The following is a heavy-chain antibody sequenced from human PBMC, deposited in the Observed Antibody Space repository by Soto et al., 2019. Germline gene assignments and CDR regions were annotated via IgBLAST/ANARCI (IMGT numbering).Heavy chain of an antibody. CDR1: GGSISTYY. J-gene: IGHJ4*02. D-gene: IGHD4-17*01. Sequence: SETLSLTCTVSGGSISTYYWSWIRQPPGKGLEWIGYIYYSGSANYNPSLKSRVTISVDTSKNQFSLKLSSVTAADTAVYYCARLDYGDYPFVYWGRGTLVTVSS. V-gene: IGHV4-59*08. CDR3: ARLDYGDYPFVY. CDR2: IYYSGSA.